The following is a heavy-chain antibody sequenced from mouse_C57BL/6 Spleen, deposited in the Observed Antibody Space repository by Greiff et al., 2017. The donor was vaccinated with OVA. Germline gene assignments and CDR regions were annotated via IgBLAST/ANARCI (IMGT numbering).Heavy chain of an antibody. Sequence: QVQLQQSGPELVQPGASVKISCKASGYAFSSSWMNWVKQRPGKGLEWIGRIYPGDGDTNYNGKFKGKATLTADKSSSTAYMQLSSLTSEDSAVYVCARERGDYLLYAMDYWGQGTSVTVSS. CDR1: GYAFSSSW. D-gene: IGHD2-4*01. J-gene: IGHJ4*01. V-gene: IGHV1-82*01. CDR2: IYPGDGDT. CDR3: ARERGDYLLYAMDY.